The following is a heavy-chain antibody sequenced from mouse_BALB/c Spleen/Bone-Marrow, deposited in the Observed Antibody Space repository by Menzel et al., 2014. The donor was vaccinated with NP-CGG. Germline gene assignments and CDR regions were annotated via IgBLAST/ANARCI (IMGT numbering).Heavy chain of an antibody. V-gene: IGHV4-1*02. D-gene: IGHD1-1*01. Sequence: EVKLVESGGGLVQPGGSLKLSCAASGFDFSGYCMSWVRPAPGKGLEWIGEINPDSSTINYTPSLKDKLIISRDNAKNTLYLQMSKVRSEDTALYFCGSLNFYGSLFVWGAGTTVTVSS. CDR3: GSLNFYGSLFV. CDR2: INPDSSTI. J-gene: IGHJ1*01. CDR1: GFDFSGYC.